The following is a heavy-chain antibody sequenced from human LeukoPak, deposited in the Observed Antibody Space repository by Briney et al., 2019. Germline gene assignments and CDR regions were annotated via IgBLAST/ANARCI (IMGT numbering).Heavy chain of an antibody. J-gene: IGHJ4*02. CDR2: FNPEDGET. CDR3: ATSLFGSSGWSLYYFDY. V-gene: IGHV1-24*01. CDR1: GYTLTELS. D-gene: IGHD6-19*01. Sequence: ASVKVSCKVSGYTLTELSMHWVRQAPGKGLEWMGGFNPEDGETIYAQKFQGRVTMTEDTSTDTAYMELSSLRSEDTAVYYCATSLFGSSGWSLYYFDYWGQGTLVTVSS.